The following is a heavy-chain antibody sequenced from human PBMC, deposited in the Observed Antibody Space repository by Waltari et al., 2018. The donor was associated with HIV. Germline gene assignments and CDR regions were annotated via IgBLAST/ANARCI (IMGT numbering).Heavy chain of an antibody. CDR1: GGSFSGYY. J-gene: IGHJ6*02. CDR3: ARFALTTVTTIYYYYGMDV. Sequence: QVQLQQWGAGLLKPSETLSLTCAVYGGSFSGYYWSWLRQPPGKGLEWIGEINHSGSTNYNTYLKSRVTISVDTSKNQFSLKLSSVTAADTAVYYCARFALTTVTTIYYYYGMDVWGQGTTVTVSS. V-gene: IGHV4-34*01. CDR2: INHSGST. D-gene: IGHD4-17*01.